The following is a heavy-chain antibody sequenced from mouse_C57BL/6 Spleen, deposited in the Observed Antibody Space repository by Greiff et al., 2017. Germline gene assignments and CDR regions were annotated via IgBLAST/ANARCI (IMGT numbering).Heavy chain of an antibody. D-gene: IGHD2-2*01. CDR3: ARHGYDGPRFAY. J-gene: IGHJ3*01. CDR1: EYDFPSHD. V-gene: IGHV5-2*01. CDR2: INSDGGST. Sequence: EVQVVESGGGLVQPGESLKLSCESNEYDFPSHDMSWVRKTPEKRLELVAAINSDGGSTYYPDTMERRFIISRDNTKKTLYLQMRSLRSEDTALYYCARHGYDGPRFAYWGQGTLVTVSA.